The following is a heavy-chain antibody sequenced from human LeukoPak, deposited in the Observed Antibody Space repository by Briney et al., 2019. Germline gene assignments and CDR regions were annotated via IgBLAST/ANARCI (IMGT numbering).Heavy chain of an antibody. CDR2: INHSGST. V-gene: IGHV4-34*01. J-gene: IGHJ4*02. Sequence: PSETLSLTCAVYGGSFSGYYWSWIRQPPGKGLEWIGEINHSGSTNYNPSLKSRVTISVDTSKNQFSLKLSSVTAADTAVYYCARGLSGIAAAGKPNFDYWGQGTLVTVSS. D-gene: IGHD6-13*01. CDR1: GGSFSGYY. CDR3: ARGLSGIAAAGKPNFDY.